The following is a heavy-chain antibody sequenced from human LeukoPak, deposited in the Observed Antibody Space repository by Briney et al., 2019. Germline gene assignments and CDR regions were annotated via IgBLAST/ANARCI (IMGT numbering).Heavy chain of an antibody. J-gene: IGHJ4*02. CDR3: AKELTPLTSWTPFDH. Sequence: GGSLRLSCAASGFTFSSHGMHWVRRAPGKGLEWVAFIRYDGNNQFYADSVKGRFTISRDNSKNTLYLQMNSLRPEDTAVYYCAKELTPLTSWTPFDHWGQGTLVSVSS. D-gene: IGHD2-2*01. CDR1: GFTFSSHG. CDR2: IRYDGNNQ. V-gene: IGHV3-30*02.